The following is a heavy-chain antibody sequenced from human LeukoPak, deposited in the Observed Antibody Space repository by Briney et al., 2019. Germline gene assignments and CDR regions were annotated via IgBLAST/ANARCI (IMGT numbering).Heavy chain of an antibody. CDR1: GFTFSSYS. Sequence: GGTLRLSCAASGFTFSSYSMNWVRQAPGKGLEWVSSISSSSSYIYYADSEKGRFTISRDNAKTSLYLQMNSLRAEDTAVYYCATTGYCSSTSCYTMGYFDYWGQGTLVTVSS. D-gene: IGHD2-2*01. CDR2: ISSSSSYI. V-gene: IGHV3-21*01. J-gene: IGHJ4*02. CDR3: ATTGYCSSTSCYTMGYFDY.